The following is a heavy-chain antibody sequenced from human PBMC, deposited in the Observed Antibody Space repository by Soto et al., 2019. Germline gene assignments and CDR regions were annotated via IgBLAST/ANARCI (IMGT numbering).Heavy chain of an antibody. D-gene: IGHD2-2*01. CDR2: ISPYNGNT. CDR3: ASGAYCISTSCEGYGMDV. V-gene: IGHV1-18*01. J-gene: IGHJ6*02. CDR1: GYTFTSYA. Sequence: ASVKVSCKASGYTFTSYAMHWVRQAPGQGLEWMGWISPYNGNTYYAQKFQGRVTMTTDTSTNTVYMELRSLRSEDTAVYYCASGAYCISTSCEGYGMDVWGQGTTVTVSS.